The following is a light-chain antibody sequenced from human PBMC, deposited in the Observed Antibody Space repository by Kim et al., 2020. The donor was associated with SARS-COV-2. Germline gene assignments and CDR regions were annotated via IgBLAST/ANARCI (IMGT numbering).Light chain of an antibody. J-gene: IGLJ2*01. CDR3: SSYTSSARV. V-gene: IGLV2-14*03. CDR1: SSDVGGYNY. CDR2: DVS. Sequence: PGQSITISCTGTSSDVGGYNYVSWYQQHPGKAPKLMIYDVSNRPSGVSNRFSGSKPGNTASLTISGLQAEDEADYYCSSYTSSARVFGGGTQLTVL.